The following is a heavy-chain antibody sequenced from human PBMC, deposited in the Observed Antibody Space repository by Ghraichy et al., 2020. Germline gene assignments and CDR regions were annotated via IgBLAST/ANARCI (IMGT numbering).Heavy chain of an antibody. J-gene: IGHJ2*01. CDR3: ARVWERDGYIPWHFDL. Sequence: GGSLRLSCAASGFNYSSYSMTWVRQAPGKGLEWVSSISSSSTYIYYTDSLKGRLTISRDNAKNSLYLQMNSLRAEDTAVYYCARVWERDGYIPWHFDLWGRGTLVTVSS. D-gene: IGHD5-24*01. CDR2: ISSSSTYI. V-gene: IGHV3-21*01. CDR1: GFNYSSYS.